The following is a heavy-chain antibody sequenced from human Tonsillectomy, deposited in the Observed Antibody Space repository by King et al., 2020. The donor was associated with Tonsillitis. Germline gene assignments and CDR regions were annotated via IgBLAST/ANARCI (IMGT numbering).Heavy chain of an antibody. Sequence: QLVQSGAEVKKPGASVKVSCKISGYTLTELSMHWVRQAPGKGLEWMGGLAEDDEMTFAEKFQGRVTMTEDTSTDTAYMELRSLRSEDTAVYYCTTAHAWEGFTMWGQGTMVTVSS. V-gene: IGHV1-24*01. CDR2: LAEDDEM. CDR3: TTAHAWEGFTM. D-gene: IGHD1-26*01. CDR1: GYTLTELS. J-gene: IGHJ3*02.